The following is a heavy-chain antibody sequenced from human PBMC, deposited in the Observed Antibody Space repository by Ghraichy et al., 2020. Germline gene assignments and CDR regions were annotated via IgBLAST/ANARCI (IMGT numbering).Heavy chain of an antibody. CDR3: ARQIGRGTAKGFDP. Sequence: GESLNISCKGSGYSFTNYWLGWVRQMPGRGLEWMGVIYPGDSDTRYSPSFQGQVTISADKSISTAYLQWSSLKASDTAIYYCARQIGRGTAKGFDPWGRGTLVTVSS. V-gene: IGHV5-51*01. CDR1: GYSFTNYW. CDR2: IYPGDSDT. D-gene: IGHD1-1*01. J-gene: IGHJ5*02.